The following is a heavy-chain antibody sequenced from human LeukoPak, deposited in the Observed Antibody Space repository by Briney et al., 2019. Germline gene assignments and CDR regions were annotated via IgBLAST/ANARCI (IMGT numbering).Heavy chain of an antibody. Sequence: SETLSLTCTVSGGSISSSSYYWGWIRQPPGKGLEWVASIYYSGNTYYNPSLKSRVTISLDTSKNQFSLKLSSVTAADTAVYYCATALAYDSSGYGAYYFDYWGQGTLVTVSS. CDR1: GGSISSSSYY. J-gene: IGHJ4*02. CDR3: ATALAYDSSGYGAYYFDY. D-gene: IGHD3-22*01. CDR2: IYYSGNT. V-gene: IGHV4-39*07.